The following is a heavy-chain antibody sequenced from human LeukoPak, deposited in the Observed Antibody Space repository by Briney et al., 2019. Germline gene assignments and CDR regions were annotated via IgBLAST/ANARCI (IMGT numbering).Heavy chain of an antibody. CDR2: IIPIFGTA. CDR3: ARASSGHYFEYAFDI. CDR1: GGTFSSYA. V-gene: IGHV1-69*05. Sequence: GSSVKVSCKASGGTFSSYAISWVRQAPGQGLEWMGRIIPIFGTANYAQKFQGRVTITTDESTSTAYMELSSLRSEDTAVYYCARASSGHYFEYAFDIWGQGTMVTVSS. J-gene: IGHJ3*02. D-gene: IGHD3-22*01.